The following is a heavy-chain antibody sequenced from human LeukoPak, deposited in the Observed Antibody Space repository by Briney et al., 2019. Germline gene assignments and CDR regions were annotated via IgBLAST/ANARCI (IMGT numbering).Heavy chain of an antibody. J-gene: IGHJ5*02. CDR1: GYTFTSYD. V-gene: IGHV1-8*01. CDR3: ARVSRHLDYSSSGWLDP. CDR2: MNPNSGNT. Sequence: ASVKVSCKASGYTFTSYDINWVRQATGQGLEWMGWMNPNSGNTGYAQKFQGRVTMTRNTSISTAYMELSSLRSEDTAVYYCARVSRHLDYSSSGWLDPWGQGTLVTVSS. D-gene: IGHD6-13*01.